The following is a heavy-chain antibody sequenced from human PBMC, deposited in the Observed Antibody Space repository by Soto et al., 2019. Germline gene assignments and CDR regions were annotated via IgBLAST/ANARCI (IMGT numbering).Heavy chain of an antibody. D-gene: IGHD4-17*01. Sequence: GESLKISCKGSGYSFTSYWIGWVRQRPGKGLEWMGIIYPGDSDTRYSPSFQGQFTISADKSSSTAYLQWSSLKASDTAMYYCARSSTVVTRFRYFDLWGRGTLVTVSS. V-gene: IGHV5-51*01. CDR2: IYPGDSDT. J-gene: IGHJ2*01. CDR1: GYSFTSYW. CDR3: ARSSTVVTRFRYFDL.